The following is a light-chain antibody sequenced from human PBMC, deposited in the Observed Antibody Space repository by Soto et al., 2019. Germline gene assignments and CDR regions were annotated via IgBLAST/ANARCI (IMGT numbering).Light chain of an antibody. V-gene: IGLV2-14*01. J-gene: IGLJ1*01. CDR1: SSDVGGYNY. Sequence: ALTQPASVSGSPGQSITISCTGTSSDVGGYNYVSWYQQHPGKAPKFMIYDVSNRPSGVSNRCSGSKSGNTASLTISGLQAEDEADYYCSSYTTSNTRQIVFGTGTKVTVL. CDR2: DVS. CDR3: SSYTTSNTRQIV.